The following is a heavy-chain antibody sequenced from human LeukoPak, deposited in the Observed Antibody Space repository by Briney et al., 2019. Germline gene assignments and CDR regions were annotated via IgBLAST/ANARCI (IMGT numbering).Heavy chain of an antibody. V-gene: IGHV6-1*01. CDR2: TYYRSKWYN. CDR1: GDSVS. J-gene: IGHJ4*02. CDR3: ARNLHTDFDY. Sequence: SQTLSLTCAISGDSVSRNWIRQSPPRGLEWLGRTYYRSKWYNDYAVSVKSRITINPDTSKNQFSLQLYSVTPEDTAVYYCARNLHTDFDYWGQGTLVTVSS. D-gene: IGHD5-18*01.